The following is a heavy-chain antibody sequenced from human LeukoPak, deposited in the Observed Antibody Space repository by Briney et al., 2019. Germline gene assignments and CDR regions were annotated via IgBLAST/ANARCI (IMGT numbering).Heavy chain of an antibody. D-gene: IGHD3-22*01. CDR2: IYYSGST. V-gene: IGHV4-59*08. J-gene: IGHJ4*02. CDR1: GGSISSYY. CDR3: ARSFPYYDSSGYSFDY. Sequence: SETLSLTCTVSGGSISSYYWSWIRQPPGKGLEWIGYIYYSGSTNYKSSLKSRVTISVDTSKNQFSLKLSSVTAADTAVYYCARSFPYYDSSGYSFDYWGQGTLVTVSS.